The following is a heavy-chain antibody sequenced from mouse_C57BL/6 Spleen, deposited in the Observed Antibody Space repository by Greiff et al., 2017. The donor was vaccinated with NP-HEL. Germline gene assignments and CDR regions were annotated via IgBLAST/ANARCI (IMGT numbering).Heavy chain of an antibody. V-gene: IGHV1-50*01. CDR2: IDPSDSYT. CDR1: GYTFTSYW. CDR3: ARLGDFDV. J-gene: IGHJ1*03. Sequence: QVQLQQPGAELVKPGASVKLSCKASGYTFTSYWMQWVKQRPGQGLEWIGEIDPSDSYTNYNQKFKGKATLTVDTSSSTAYMQLSSLTSEDSAVYYCARLGDFDVWVTGTTVTVSS.